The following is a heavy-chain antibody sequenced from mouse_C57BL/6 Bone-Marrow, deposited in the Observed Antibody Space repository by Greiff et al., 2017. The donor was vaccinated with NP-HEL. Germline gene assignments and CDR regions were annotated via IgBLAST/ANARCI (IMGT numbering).Heavy chain of an antibody. J-gene: IGHJ2*01. V-gene: IGHV6-3*01. CDR1: GFTFSNYW. Sequence: EVQLQESGGGLVQPGGSMKLSCVASGFTFSNYWMNWVRQSPEKGLEWVAQIRLKSDNYATHYAESVKGRFTISRDDSKSSVYLQMNNLRAEDTGIYYCTRYGSSPYYFDYWGQGTTLTVSS. D-gene: IGHD1-1*01. CDR2: IRLKSDNYAT. CDR3: TRYGSSPYYFDY.